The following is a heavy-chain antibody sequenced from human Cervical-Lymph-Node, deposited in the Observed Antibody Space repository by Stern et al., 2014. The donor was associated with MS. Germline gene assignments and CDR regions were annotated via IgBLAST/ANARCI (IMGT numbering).Heavy chain of an antibody. CDR2: IYYGGYT. J-gene: IGHJ4*02. Sequence: VQLVESGPGLVKPSETLSLTCTVSGESIAGYYWNWIRQPPGKGLEWIGYIYYGGYTTYNPSLKSRVTISLETSKSHFSLKVTSVTAADTAIYYCARQKWDRDTYFEYWGQGSLVTVSS. D-gene: IGHD1-26*01. CDR3: ARQKWDRDTYFEY. V-gene: IGHV4-59*08. CDR1: GESIAGYY.